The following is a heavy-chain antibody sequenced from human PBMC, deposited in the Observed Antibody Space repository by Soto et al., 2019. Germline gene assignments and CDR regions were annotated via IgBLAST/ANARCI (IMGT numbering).Heavy chain of an antibody. CDR2: IDWDDDK. V-gene: IGHV2-70*01. D-gene: IGHD3-22*01. Sequence: SGPTLVNPTQTLILTCTFSGFALSTSGMCVSWIRQPPGKALEWLALIDWDDDKYYSTSLKTRLTTSKDTSKNQVVLTMPNMDPVDTATYYCARIQHYYDSSGRESDAFDIWGQGTMVTVSS. CDR1: GFALSTSGMC. J-gene: IGHJ3*02. CDR3: ARIQHYYDSSGRESDAFDI.